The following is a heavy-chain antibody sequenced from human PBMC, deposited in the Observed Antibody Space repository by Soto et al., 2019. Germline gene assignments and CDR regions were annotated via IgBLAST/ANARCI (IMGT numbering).Heavy chain of an antibody. Sequence: SETLSLTCTVSGGSISSSSYYWGWIRQPPGKGLVWIGSIYYSGSTYYNPSLKSRVTISVDTSKNQFSLKLSSVTAADTAVYYCARQAAAAFYWGQGTLVTVSS. J-gene: IGHJ4*02. D-gene: IGHD6-13*01. V-gene: IGHV4-39*01. CDR2: IYYSGST. CDR1: GGSISSSSYY. CDR3: ARQAAAAFY.